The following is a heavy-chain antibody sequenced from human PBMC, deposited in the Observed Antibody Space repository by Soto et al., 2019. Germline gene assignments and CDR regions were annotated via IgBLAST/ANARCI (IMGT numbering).Heavy chain of an antibody. CDR2: IIPIFGTA. D-gene: IGHD3-22*01. CDR1: GGTFSDYG. CDR3: ARGWDHYDSSGLRTWFDP. J-gene: IGHJ5*02. Sequence: QVQLVQSGAEVKKPGSSVKVSCKASGGTFSDYGIHWVRLAPGQGLEWMGGIIPIFGTAYYAQKFQGRVTIFADECTTTTYMELSSLRSEDSAVYYCARGWDHYDSSGLRTWFDPWGQGTLVTVSS. V-gene: IGHV1-69*01.